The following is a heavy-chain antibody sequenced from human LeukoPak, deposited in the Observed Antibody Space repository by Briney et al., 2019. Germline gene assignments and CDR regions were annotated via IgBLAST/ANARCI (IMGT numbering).Heavy chain of an antibody. CDR1: GGTFSSYA. Sequence: SVKVSCKASGGTFSSYAISWVRQAPGQGLEWMGRIIPILGIANYARKFQGRVTITADKSTSTAYMELSSLRSEDTAVYYCARDYDSSGYYPNWFDPWGQGTLVTVSS. D-gene: IGHD3-22*01. CDR3: ARDYDSSGYYPNWFDP. J-gene: IGHJ5*02. CDR2: IIPILGIA. V-gene: IGHV1-69*04.